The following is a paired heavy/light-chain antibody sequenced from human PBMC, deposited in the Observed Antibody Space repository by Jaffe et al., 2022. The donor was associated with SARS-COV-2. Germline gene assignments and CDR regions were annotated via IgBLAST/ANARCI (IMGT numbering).Light chain of an antibody. V-gene: IGKV3-11*01. Sequence: EIVLTQSPATLSLSPGERATLSCRASQSVSTYLAWYQQKPGQAPRLLIYDASNRATDIPARFSGSGSGTDFTLTISSLEPEDFAVYYCQQRTNWPPSITFGQGTRLEIK. CDR1: QSVSTY. CDR2: DAS. J-gene: IGKJ5*01. CDR3: QQRTNWPPSIT.
Heavy chain of an antibody. CDR1: GFTFGDYA. V-gene: IGHV3-49*03. Sequence: EVQLVESGGGLGQPGRSLRLSCIGSGFTFGDYAMSWFRQAPGKGLEWVGFIRSKAYGGTTECAASVKGRFTISRDDSKSIAYLQMNSLKTEDTAVYYCTRGPVRGAGRVAASRSDPYYYMDVWGKGTTVTVSS. J-gene: IGHJ6*03. CDR3: TRGPVRGAGRVAASRSDPYYYMDV. D-gene: IGHD2-15*01. CDR2: IRSKAYGGTT.